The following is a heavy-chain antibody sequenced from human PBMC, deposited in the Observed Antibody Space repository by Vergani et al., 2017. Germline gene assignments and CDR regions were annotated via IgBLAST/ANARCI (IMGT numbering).Heavy chain of an antibody. V-gene: IGHV1-46*03. J-gene: IGHJ4*02. CDR2: INPSGGHT. Sequence: QVQVVQSGAEVKKSGASVKVSCKTSGYTFSNHYMHWVRQAPGKGLEWMGIINPSGGHTNYAQKFQGRVTMTRDTSTSTVYMELSSLRSEDTAIYYCARGDYGILTGYRYWGQGTLVTVSA. D-gene: IGHD3-9*01. CDR1: GYTFSNHY. CDR3: ARGDYGILTGYRY.